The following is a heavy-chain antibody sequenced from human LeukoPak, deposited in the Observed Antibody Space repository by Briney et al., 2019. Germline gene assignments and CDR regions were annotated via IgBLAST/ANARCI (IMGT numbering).Heavy chain of an antibody. Sequence: PGGSLRLSCAASGFTFSSYSMNWVRQAPGKGLEWVSSISSSSSYIYYADSVKGRFTISRDNAKNSLYLQMNSLRAEDTAVYYCARDSVVVTPDSGAFDIWGQGTMVTVSS. CDR1: GFTFSSYS. CDR3: ARDSVVVTPDSGAFDI. J-gene: IGHJ3*02. CDR2: ISSSSSYI. V-gene: IGHV3-21*01. D-gene: IGHD4-23*01.